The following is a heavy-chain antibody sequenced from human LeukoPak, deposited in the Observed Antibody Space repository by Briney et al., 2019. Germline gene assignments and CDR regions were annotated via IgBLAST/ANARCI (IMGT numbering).Heavy chain of an antibody. CDR3: AKGGTWIQLWLLSYFDY. CDR2: MSYDGSNK. Sequence: GGSLRLSCAASGFTFSSYGMHWVRQAPGKGLEWVAVMSYDGSNKYYADSVKGRFTISRDNSKNTLYLQMNSLRAEDTAVYYCAKGGTWIQLWLLSYFDYWGQGTLVTVSS. D-gene: IGHD5-18*01. CDR1: GFTFSSYG. J-gene: IGHJ4*02. V-gene: IGHV3-30*18.